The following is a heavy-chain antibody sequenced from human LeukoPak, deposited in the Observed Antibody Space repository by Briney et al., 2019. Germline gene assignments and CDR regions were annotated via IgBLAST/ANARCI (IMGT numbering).Heavy chain of an antibody. Sequence: ASVKVSCKASGYTITGYYMHWVRQAPGQGLEWMGWINPNNGDTNYQGRVTMTRDTSINTAYMELSRLRSDDTAAYYCARGGYQSLVYWGQGTLVTVSS. V-gene: IGHV1-2*02. CDR3: ARGGYQSLVY. D-gene: IGHD2-2*01. CDR1: GYTITGYY. J-gene: IGHJ4*02. CDR2: INPNNGDT.